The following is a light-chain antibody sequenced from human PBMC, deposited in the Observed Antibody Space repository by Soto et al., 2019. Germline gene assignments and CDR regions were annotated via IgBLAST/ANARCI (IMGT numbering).Light chain of an antibody. J-gene: IGLJ2*01. CDR1: RRDVGGYNY. CDR3: SSYTSMKSVV. Sequence: QSALTQPASVSGSPGQSITISCTGTRRDVGGYNYVSWYQQYPGKSPKLLIYEVTHRPSGVSNRFSGSKSGNTASLTISGLQAEDEADYYCSSYTSMKSVVFGGGTKVTVL. V-gene: IGLV2-14*01. CDR2: EVT.